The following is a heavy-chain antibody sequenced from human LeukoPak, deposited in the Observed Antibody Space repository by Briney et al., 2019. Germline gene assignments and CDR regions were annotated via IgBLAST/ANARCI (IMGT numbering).Heavy chain of an antibody. CDR1: GGSISDYY. CDR3: ARTPNRGGFDY. D-gene: IGHD3-10*01. V-gene: IGHV4-59*01. CDR2: IYYSGST. Sequence: SETLSLTCTVSGGSISDYYWSWIRQPPGKGLEHIGYIYYSGSTNYNPSLRSRVTISVDTSKNQFSLKLSSVTAADTAVYHCARTPNRGGFDYWGQGTLVTVSS. J-gene: IGHJ4*02.